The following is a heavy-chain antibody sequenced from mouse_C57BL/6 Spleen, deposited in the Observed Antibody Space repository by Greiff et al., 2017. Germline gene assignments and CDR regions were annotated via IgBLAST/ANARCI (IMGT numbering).Heavy chain of an antibody. CDR2: LYPGDGDT. V-gene: IGHV1-82*01. D-gene: IGHD2-3*01. CDR3: ARPIYDGYYFDY. CDR1: GYAFSSSW. Sequence: VQLQQSGPELVKPGASVKISCKASGYAFSSSWMNWVKQRPGKGLEWIGRLYPGDGDTNYNGKFKGKATLPADKSSSTAYVHLISLTSEDSAVYFCARPIYDGYYFDYWGQGTTLTVSS. J-gene: IGHJ2*01.